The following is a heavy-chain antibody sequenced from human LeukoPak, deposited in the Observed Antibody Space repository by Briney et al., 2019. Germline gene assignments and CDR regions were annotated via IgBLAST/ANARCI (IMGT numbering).Heavy chain of an antibody. CDR2: ISGSGGST. CDR3: AKDDNHYGSGSYLNY. V-gene: IGHV3-23*01. CDR1: GFTFSSYA. J-gene: IGHJ4*02. Sequence: GGSLRLSCAASGFTFSSYAMSWVRQDPGKGLEWVSVISGSGGSTYYADSAKGRFTISRDNSKNTLYLQMNSLRAEDTAVCYCAKDDNHYGSGSYLNYWGQGTLVTVSS. D-gene: IGHD3-10*01.